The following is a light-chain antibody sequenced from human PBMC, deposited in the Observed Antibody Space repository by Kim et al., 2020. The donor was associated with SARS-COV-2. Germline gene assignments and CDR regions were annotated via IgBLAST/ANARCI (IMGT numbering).Light chain of an antibody. CDR2: AEN. CDR1: TLRTSF. V-gene: IGLV3-19*01. CDR3: HSRDMSGIHMGL. Sequence: GQTVRLACHGDTLRTSFETWYQQRPGQAPTLILYAENTRPSGIPDRFSGSNSGNTAFLTITGAQAEDEADYYCHSRDMSGIHMGLFGGGTKVTVL. J-gene: IGLJ3*02.